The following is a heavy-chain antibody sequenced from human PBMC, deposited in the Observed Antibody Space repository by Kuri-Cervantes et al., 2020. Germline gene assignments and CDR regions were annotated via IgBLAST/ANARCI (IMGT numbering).Heavy chain of an antibody. CDR2: IWYDGSNK. CDR1: GFTFSSYA. J-gene: IGHJ6*02. Sequence: GGSLRLSCAASGFTFSSYAMSWVRQAPGKGLEWVAVIWYDGSNKYYADSVKGRFTITSDNSTNTLYLQMTSLSAEDTAVYYCARGTPYSSGCYFGDYYYYDMGVWGQGTTVTVSS. CDR3: ARGTPYSSGCYFGDYYYYDMGV. V-gene: IGHV3-33*08. D-gene: IGHD3-22*01.